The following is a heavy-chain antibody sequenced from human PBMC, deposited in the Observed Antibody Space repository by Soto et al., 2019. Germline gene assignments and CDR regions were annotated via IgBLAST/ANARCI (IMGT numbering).Heavy chain of an antibody. D-gene: IGHD3-22*01. J-gene: IGHJ4*02. CDR1: GGSISSGDCY. V-gene: IGHV4-30-4*01. CDR2: IYYSGST. Sequence: SETLSLTCTVSGGSISSGDCYWSWIRQPPGKGLEWIGYIYYSGSTYYNPSLKSRVTISVDTSKHQFSLKLSSVTAADTAVYYCARGRDSSGYYEYYFDYWGQGTLVTVSS. CDR3: ARGRDSSGYYEYYFDY.